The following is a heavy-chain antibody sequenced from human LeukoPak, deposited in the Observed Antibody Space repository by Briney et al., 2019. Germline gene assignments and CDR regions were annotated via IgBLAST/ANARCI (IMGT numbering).Heavy chain of an antibody. D-gene: IGHD3-9*01. CDR2: IYYSGST. J-gene: IGHJ4*02. Sequence: SETLSLTCTVSSGSISSYYWSWIRQPPGKGLEWIGYIYYSGSTNYNPSLKSRVTISVDTSKNQFSLKLSSVTAADTAVYYCARLADYDILTGYYRDYWGQGTLVTVSS. CDR1: SGSISSYY. CDR3: ARLADYDILTGYYRDY. V-gene: IGHV4-59*01.